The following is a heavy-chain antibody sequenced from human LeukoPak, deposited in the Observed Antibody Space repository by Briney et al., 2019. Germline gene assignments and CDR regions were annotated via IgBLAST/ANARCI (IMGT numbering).Heavy chain of an antibody. CDR1: GYTFTGYY. V-gene: IGHV1-2*02. D-gene: IGHD6-13*01. CDR2: INPNSGGT. J-gene: IGHJ4*02. CDR3: ARLYSSSWYVVDY. Sequence: ASVKVSCKASGYTFTGYYMHWVRLAPGQGLEWMGWINPNSGGTNYAQKFQGRVTMTRDTSISTAYMELSRLRSDDTAVYYCARLYSSSWYVVDYWGQGTLVTVSS.